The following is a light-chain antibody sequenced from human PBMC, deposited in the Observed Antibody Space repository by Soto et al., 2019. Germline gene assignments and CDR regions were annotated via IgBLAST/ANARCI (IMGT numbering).Light chain of an antibody. V-gene: IGKV3-20*01. J-gene: IGKJ5*01. Sequence: EIVLTQSPGTLSLSPGERATLSCRASQSFSGNYLAWYQQKPAQAPRLLIYDALNRPSGIPDRFSGSGSGTDFTLTITRVDPDDFAVYYCQQYGISPSTFGQGTRLEIK. CDR1: QSFSGNY. CDR3: QQYGISPST. CDR2: DAL.